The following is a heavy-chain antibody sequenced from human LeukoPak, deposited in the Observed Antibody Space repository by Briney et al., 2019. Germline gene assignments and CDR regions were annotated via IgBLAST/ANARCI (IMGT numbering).Heavy chain of an antibody. CDR1: GYTFTSSD. D-gene: IGHD6-13*01. J-gene: IGHJ5*02. CDR3: AQGYSSSWYFFDP. Sequence: ASVKVSCKASGYTFTSSDITWVRQATGQGLEWMGWMNPNSGNTGYAQKFQGRVTITRNTSISTAYMELSRLRSDDTAVYYCAQGYSSSWYFFDPWGQGTLVTVSS. V-gene: IGHV1-8*03. CDR2: MNPNSGNT.